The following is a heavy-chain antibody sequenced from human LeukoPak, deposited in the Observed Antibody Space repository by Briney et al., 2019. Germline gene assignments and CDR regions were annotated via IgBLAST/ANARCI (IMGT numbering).Heavy chain of an antibody. CDR1: GESMSGSY. D-gene: IGHD3-22*01. J-gene: IGHJ3*02. CDR3: AREADYYDSSGGAFDI. V-gene: IGHV4-38-2*02. Sequence: PSETLSLTCTVSGESMSGSYWGWIRQPPGKGLEWIGSIDHSGSTYYNPSLKSRVTISEDTSKNQFSLQLSSVTAADTAVYYCAREADYYDSSGGAFDIWGQGTMVTVSS. CDR2: IDHSGST.